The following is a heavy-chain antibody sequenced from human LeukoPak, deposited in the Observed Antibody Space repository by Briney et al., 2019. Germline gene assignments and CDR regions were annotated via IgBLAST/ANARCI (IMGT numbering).Heavy chain of an antibody. CDR2: ISYDGSNK. CDR3: ARDLGGGWFDP. Sequence: PGGSLRLSCTASGFPFSSYGMHWVRQAPGKGLEWVAVISYDGSNKYYADSVKGRFTISRDNSKNTLYLQMNSLRAEDTAVYYCARDLGGGWFDPWGQGTPVTVSS. J-gene: IGHJ5*02. V-gene: IGHV3-30*03. D-gene: IGHD3-16*01. CDR1: GFPFSSYG.